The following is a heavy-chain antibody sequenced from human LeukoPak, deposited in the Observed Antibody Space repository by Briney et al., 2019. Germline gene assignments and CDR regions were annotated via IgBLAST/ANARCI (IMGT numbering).Heavy chain of an antibody. V-gene: IGHV1-2*02. D-gene: IGHD3-22*01. CDR3: ARDFVGYCPNWFDP. CDR1: GYTFTGYY. Sequence: ASVKVSCKASGYTFTGYYMHWVRQAPGQGLEWMGWINPNSGGTNYAQKFQGRVTMTRDTSISTAYMELSRLRSDDTAVYYCARDFVGYCPNWFDPWGQGTLVTVSS. J-gene: IGHJ5*02. CDR2: INPNSGGT.